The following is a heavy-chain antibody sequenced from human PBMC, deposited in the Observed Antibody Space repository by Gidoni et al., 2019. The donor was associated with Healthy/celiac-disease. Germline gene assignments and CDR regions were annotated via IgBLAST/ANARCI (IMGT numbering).Heavy chain of an antibody. Sequence: EVQLVESGGGLVQPGGSLRLSCAASGFTFSHAWLNWVRQAPGKGLEWVGRIKSKTDGGTTDYAAPVKGRFTISRDDSKNTLYLQMNSLKTEDTAVYYCTTRWIQLWLRYYGMDVWGQGTTVTVSS. J-gene: IGHJ6*02. D-gene: IGHD5-18*01. CDR1: GFTFSHAW. V-gene: IGHV3-15*07. CDR3: TTRWIQLWLRYYGMDV. CDR2: IKSKTDGGTT.